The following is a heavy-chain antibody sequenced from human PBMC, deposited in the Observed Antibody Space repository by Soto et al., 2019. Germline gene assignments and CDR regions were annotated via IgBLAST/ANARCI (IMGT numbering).Heavy chain of an antibody. J-gene: IGHJ4*02. Sequence: PXASLSLPCTVCGGCVSSYHWSWIRQSAGKGLEWIGRIYTSGNTHYNPSLKSRVTVSIDTSKNQFFLTVNSVTAADSAVYYCARESGDNWDYEAYWGQGTPVTVSS. CDR3: ARESGDNWDYEAY. V-gene: IGHV4-4*07. CDR2: IYTSGNT. CDR1: GGCVSSYH. D-gene: IGHD1-7*01.